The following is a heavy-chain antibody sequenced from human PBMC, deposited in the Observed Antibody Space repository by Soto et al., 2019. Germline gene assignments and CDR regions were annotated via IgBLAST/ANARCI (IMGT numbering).Heavy chain of an antibody. Sequence: SETLSLTCTVSGDSISSYYWSWIRQPPGKGLEWIGYIYCSGSTNYNPSLKSRVTISLDTSKNQFSLKVYSVTAADTAVYYCARGYGDYSGWFDPWGQGTLVTVSS. D-gene: IGHD4-17*01. CDR1: GDSISSYY. V-gene: IGHV4-59*01. CDR3: ARGYGDYSGWFDP. CDR2: IYCSGST. J-gene: IGHJ5*02.